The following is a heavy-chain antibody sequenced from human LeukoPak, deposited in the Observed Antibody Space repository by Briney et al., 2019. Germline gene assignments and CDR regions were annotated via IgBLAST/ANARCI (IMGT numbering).Heavy chain of an antibody. D-gene: IGHD2-15*01. CDR1: GGSINSDSYY. Sequence: SETLSLTCTVSGGSINSDSYYWSWIPQPPGKGLEWIGYIYYSGSTNYNPSLKSRVTISVDTSKNQVSLKLSSVTAADTAVYYCARSPADWGCSGGSCYYFDYWGRGTLVTVSS. CDR2: IYYSGST. CDR3: ARSPADWGCSGGSCYYFDY. J-gene: IGHJ4*02. V-gene: IGHV4-61*01.